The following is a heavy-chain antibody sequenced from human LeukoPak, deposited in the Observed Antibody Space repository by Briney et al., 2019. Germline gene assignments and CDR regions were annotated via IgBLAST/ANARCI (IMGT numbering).Heavy chain of an antibody. J-gene: IGHJ4*02. Sequence: GGSLRLSCAASGFSFSNFFMHWVRQAPGKGLEWVAFIKYDGSSTDYADSVKGRFTISRDNAKNSLYLQMNSLRAEDTAVYYCARDFDYYDSSGPSWGYYFDYWGQGTLVTVSS. CDR3: ARDFDYYDSSGPSWGYYFDY. CDR2: IKYDGSST. CDR1: GFSFSNFF. D-gene: IGHD3-22*01. V-gene: IGHV3-30*02.